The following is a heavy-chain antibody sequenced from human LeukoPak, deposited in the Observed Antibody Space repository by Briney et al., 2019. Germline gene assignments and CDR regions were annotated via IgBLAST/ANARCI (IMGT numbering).Heavy chain of an antibody. Sequence: GGSLRLSCAASGFTFSSYTMSWVRQAPGKGLEWVSTISGSGDNTYYAGSVKGRFTISRDNSKNTLYLQMNSLRAEDTAVYYYAKLHNLNSDYWGQGTLVTVSS. V-gene: IGHV3-23*01. J-gene: IGHJ4*02. CDR3: AKLHNLNSDY. D-gene: IGHD1-14*01. CDR2: ISGSGDNT. CDR1: GFTFSSYT.